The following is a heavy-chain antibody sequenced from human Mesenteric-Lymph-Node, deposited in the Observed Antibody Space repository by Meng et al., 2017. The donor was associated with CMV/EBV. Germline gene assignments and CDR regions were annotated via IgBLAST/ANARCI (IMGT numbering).Heavy chain of an antibody. CDR2: ISAYNGNT. Sequence: ASVKVSCKASGYTFTSYGISWVRQAPGQGLEWMGWISAYNGNTNYAQKLQGRVTMTRDTSTSTLYMELSSLRSEDTAVYYCARDVSDSSGWYYFDYWGQGTLVTVSS. CDR3: ARDVSDSSGWYYFDY. D-gene: IGHD6-19*01. V-gene: IGHV1-18*01. J-gene: IGHJ4*02. CDR1: GYTFTSYG.